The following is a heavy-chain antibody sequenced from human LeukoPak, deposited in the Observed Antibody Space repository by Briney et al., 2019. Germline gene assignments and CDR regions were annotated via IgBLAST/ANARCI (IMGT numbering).Heavy chain of an antibody. V-gene: IGHV3-30*18. Sequence: PGGSLRLSCAASGFVFSGYGMHWVRQAPGKGLEWVARISHDGIGKYYAESVKGRFAISRDDSKKTLYLQMNSLRVEDTALYYCAKLDLDYGDYEGRRPSSDAFDIWGQGTMVTVSS. CDR3: AKLDLDYGDYEGRRPSSDAFDI. D-gene: IGHD4-17*01. CDR2: ISHDGIGK. CDR1: GFVFSGYG. J-gene: IGHJ3*02.